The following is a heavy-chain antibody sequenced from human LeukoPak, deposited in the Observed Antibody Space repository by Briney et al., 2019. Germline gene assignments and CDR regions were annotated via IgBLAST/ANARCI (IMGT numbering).Heavy chain of an antibody. CDR3: ARVEQPYPYYYGMDV. CDR2: IIPILGIA. J-gene: IGHJ6*02. V-gene: IGHV1-69*04. D-gene: IGHD6-13*01. CDR1: GYTFTGYY. Sequence: GASVKVSCKASGYTFTGYYMHWVRQAPGQGLEWMGRIIPILGIANYAQKFQGRVTITADKSTSTAYMELSSLRSEDTAVYYCARVEQPYPYYYGMDVWGQGTTVTVSS.